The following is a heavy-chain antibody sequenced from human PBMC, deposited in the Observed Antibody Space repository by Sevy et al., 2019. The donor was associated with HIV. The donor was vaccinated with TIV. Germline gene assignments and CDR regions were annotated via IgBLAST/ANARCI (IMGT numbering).Heavy chain of an antibody. J-gene: IGHJ4*02. D-gene: IGHD6-19*01. CDR2: IYHSGYS. V-gene: IGHV4-38-2*01. CDR3: ARAIGTQVAGLYYFDY. CDR1: AYSISSDYY. Sequence: SGTLSLTCAVSAYSISSDYYWGWVRQPPGKGLEWIGSIYHSGYSYYNPSFKSRVTISVNTSKNQFSLKLSSVTAADTAVYYCARAIGTQVAGLYYFDYWGQGTLVTVSS.